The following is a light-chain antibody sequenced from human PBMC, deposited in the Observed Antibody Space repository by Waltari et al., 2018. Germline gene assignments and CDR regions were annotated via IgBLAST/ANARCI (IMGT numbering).Light chain of an antibody. CDR1: QSVSSNF. CDR2: AAS. J-gene: IGKJ3*01. V-gene: IGKV3-20*01. Sequence: EIVLTQSPGTLSLSPGERATLSCRASQSVSSNFLAWYQQNPGQAPRLLIYAASSRATGTPDRFSGSGSGTDFSLTISRLEPEDFAVYYCQQYDSLPRTFGPGTKVDIK. CDR3: QQYDSLPRT.